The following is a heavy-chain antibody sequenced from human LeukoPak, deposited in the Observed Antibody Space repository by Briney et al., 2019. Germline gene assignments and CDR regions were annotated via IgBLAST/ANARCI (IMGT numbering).Heavy chain of an antibody. V-gene: IGHV3-21*01. D-gene: IGHD3-3*01. CDR2: ISSSSYI. J-gene: IGHJ4*02. Sequence: GGSLRLSCAASGFTFSSYSMNWVRQAPGKGLEWVSSISSSSYIYYADSVKGRFTISRDNAKNSLYLQMNSLRAEDTAVYYCARAPRDYDFWSGYPGPDYWGQGTLVTVSS. CDR3: ARAPRDYDFWSGYPGPDY. CDR1: GFTFSSYS.